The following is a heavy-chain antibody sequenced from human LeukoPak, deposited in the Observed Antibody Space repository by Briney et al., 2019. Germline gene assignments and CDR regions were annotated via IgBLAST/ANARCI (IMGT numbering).Heavy chain of an antibody. D-gene: IGHD2-2*01. J-gene: IGHJ3*01. CDR1: GGSISSANHF. CDR3: AREVITPGDSDGFDL. CDR2: IHYDGRA. Sequence: PSQTLSLTCTVSGGSISSANHFWSWVRQSPGEGLEWIGYIHYDGRAHYNPSLTSRVSMSLDMSKNQFSLSLSSVTAADTAIYYCAREVITPGDSDGFDLWGQGTMVSVSS. V-gene: IGHV4-30-4*08.